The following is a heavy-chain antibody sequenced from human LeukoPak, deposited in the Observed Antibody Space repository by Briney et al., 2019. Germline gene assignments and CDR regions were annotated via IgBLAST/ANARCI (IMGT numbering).Heavy chain of an antibody. Sequence: PGGSLRLSCAASGFTFSDYSLNWVRQAPGKGLEWVSYISSRSSTIYYADSVRGRFTISRDNAKNSLYLQMNSLRAEDTAVYYCARGGWEFDYWGQGTLVTVSS. V-gene: IGHV3-48*04. CDR3: ARGGWEFDY. J-gene: IGHJ4*02. D-gene: IGHD1-26*01. CDR2: ISSRSSTI. CDR1: GFTFSDYS.